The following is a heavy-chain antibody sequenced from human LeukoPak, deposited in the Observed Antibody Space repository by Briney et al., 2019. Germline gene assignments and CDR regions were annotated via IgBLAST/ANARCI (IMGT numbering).Heavy chain of an antibody. V-gene: IGHV4-30-4*01. J-gene: IGHJ6*02. CDR1: GGSISSGDYY. Sequence: PSETLSLTCTVSGGSISSGDYYWSWIRQPPGKGLEWIGYIYYSGSTYYNPSLKSRVTISVDTSKNQFSLKLSSVTAADTAVYYCARDLSAWELRYYYYYYGMDVWGQGTTVTVSS. D-gene: IGHD1-26*01. CDR2: IYYSGST. CDR3: ARDLSAWELRYYYYYYGMDV.